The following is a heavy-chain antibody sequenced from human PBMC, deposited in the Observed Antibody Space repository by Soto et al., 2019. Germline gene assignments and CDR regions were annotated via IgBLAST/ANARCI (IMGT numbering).Heavy chain of an antibody. CDR2: ISAYNGNT. Sequence: ASVKVSCKASGYTFTNYGISWVRQAPGQGLEWMGWISAYNGNTNYAQKLQGRVTMTTDTSTSTAYMELRSLRSDDTAVYYCARDLQQLELPYNWFDPWGQGTLVTVSS. J-gene: IGHJ5*02. CDR3: ARDLQQLELPYNWFDP. D-gene: IGHD6-13*01. CDR1: GYTFTNYG. V-gene: IGHV1-18*01.